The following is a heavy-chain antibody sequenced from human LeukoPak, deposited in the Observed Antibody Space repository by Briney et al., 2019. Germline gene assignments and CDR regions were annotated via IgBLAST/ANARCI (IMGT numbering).Heavy chain of an antibody. CDR2: INHSGST. V-gene: IGHV4-34*01. CDR3: ARGRGSSWYNYYYYGMDV. D-gene: IGHD6-13*01. CDR1: GGSFSGYY. J-gene: IGHJ6*02. Sequence: PSETLSLTCAVYGGSFSGYYWSWIRQPPGKGLEWIGEINHSGSTNYNPSLKSRVTISVDTSKNQFSLKLSSVTAADTAVYYCARGRGSSWYNYYYYGMDVWGQRTTVTVSS.